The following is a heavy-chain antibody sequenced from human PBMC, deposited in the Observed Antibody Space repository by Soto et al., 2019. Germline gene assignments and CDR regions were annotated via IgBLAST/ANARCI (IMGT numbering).Heavy chain of an antibody. V-gene: IGHV3-7*04. CDR3: ARYHFADYAFES. J-gene: IGHJ4*02. CDR1: GFIFSGDW. CDR2: IKRDGSEK. D-gene: IGHD4-17*01. Sequence: LRLSCAASGFIFSGDWMSWVRQAPGKGLEWVANIKRDGSEKRYVDSVEGRFTISRDNVKNSLYLQMNSLVVGDTATYYCARYHFADYAFESWAQGTPVTVS.